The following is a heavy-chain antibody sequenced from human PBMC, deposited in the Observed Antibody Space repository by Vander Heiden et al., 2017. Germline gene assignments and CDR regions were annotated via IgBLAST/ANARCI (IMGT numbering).Heavy chain of an antibody. D-gene: IGHD6-19*01. J-gene: IGHJ5*02. CDR1: GYTFTSYG. CDR2: ISAYNGNT. CDR3: ARDLLGSGWYTKRGWFDP. V-gene: IGHV1-18*01. Sequence: QVHLVQSGAEVKKPGASVKVSCKASGYTFTSYGISWVRQAPGQGLEWMGWISAYNGNTNYAQKLQGRVTMTTDTSTSTAYMELRSLRSDDTAVYYCARDLLGSGWYTKRGWFDPWGQGTLVTVSS.